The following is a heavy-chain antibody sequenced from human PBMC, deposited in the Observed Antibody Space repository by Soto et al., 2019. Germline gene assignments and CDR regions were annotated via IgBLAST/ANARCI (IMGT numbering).Heavy chain of an antibody. CDR1: GFTFSIYA. CDR3: AKELALQRRVFDY. D-gene: IGHD6-6*01. CDR2: ISGSGGST. V-gene: IGHV3-23*01. Sequence: SLRLSCAASGFTFSIYAMSWVRQAPGKGLEWVSAISGSGGSTYYADSVKGRFTISRDNSKNTLYLQMNSLRAEDTAVYYCAKELALQRRVFDYWGQGTLVTVSS. J-gene: IGHJ4*02.